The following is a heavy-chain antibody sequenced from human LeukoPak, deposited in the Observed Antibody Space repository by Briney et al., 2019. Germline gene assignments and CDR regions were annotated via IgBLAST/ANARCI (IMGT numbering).Heavy chain of an antibody. CDR2: ITQTGGTI. CDR3: ARVNYVSSGWGAPFDC. V-gene: IGHV3-48*04. D-gene: IGHD1-7*01. Sequence: GGSLRLSCAASGFTFSSYRMSWVRQTPGKGLEWLSYITQTGGTIYYADSVKGRFTISRDNAENSLYLQINSLRAEDTAIYYCARVNYVSSGWGAPFDCWGQGTLVTVSS. CDR1: GFTFSSYR. J-gene: IGHJ4*02.